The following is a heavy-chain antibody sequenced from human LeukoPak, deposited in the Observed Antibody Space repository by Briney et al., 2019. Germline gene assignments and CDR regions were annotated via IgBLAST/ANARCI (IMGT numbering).Heavy chain of an antibody. CDR2: LKSKTDGGTT. V-gene: IGHV3-15*01. J-gene: IGHJ3*02. D-gene: IGHD5-12*01. CDR1: GLTFSNAL. Sequence: GGSLRLSCAASGLTFSNALMTWVRQAPGKGLEWVGRLKSKTDGGTTDYAAPVKGRFTISRDDSKNTLFLQMNSLKTEDTAVYYCSTYGYDRCGAFYMWGQGTVVTVSS. CDR3: STYGYDRCGAFYM.